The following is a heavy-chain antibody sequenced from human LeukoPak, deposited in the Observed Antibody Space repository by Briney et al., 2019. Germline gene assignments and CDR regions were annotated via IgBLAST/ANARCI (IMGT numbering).Heavy chain of an antibody. Sequence: GGSLRLSCAASGFTFSSYWMSWVRQAPGKGLEWVANIKQDGSEKYYVDSVKGRFTISRDNAKNSLYLQMNSLRAEDTAVYYCARDWTPYYYDSSGYYPTWGQGTLVTVSS. CDR1: GFTFSSYW. J-gene: IGHJ5*02. D-gene: IGHD3-22*01. V-gene: IGHV3-7*01. CDR3: ARDWTPYYYDSSGYYPT. CDR2: IKQDGSEK.